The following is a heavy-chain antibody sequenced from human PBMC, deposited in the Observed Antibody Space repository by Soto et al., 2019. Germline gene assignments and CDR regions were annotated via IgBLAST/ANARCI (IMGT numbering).Heavy chain of an antibody. CDR2: FDPEDGET. V-gene: IGHV1-24*01. J-gene: IGHJ2*01. CDR3: ATAGYSSGWYGGYFDL. CDR1: GYTLTELS. Sequence: QVQLVQSGAEVKKPGASVKVSCKVSGYTLTELSMHWVRQAPGKGLEWMGGFDPEDGETIYEQKCQGRVTMTEDTPTDTAYMELSSLRSEDTAVYYCATAGYSSGWYGGYFDLWGRGTLVTVSS. D-gene: IGHD6-19*01.